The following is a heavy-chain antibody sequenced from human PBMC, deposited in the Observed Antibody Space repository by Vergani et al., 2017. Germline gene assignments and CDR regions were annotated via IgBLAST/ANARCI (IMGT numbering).Heavy chain of an antibody. D-gene: IGHD4-17*01. CDR3: ARDRYGYYSFDY. V-gene: IGHV3-21*01. CDR2: ISTTTS. CDR1: GFTFSTYS. Sequence: EVQLVESGGGLVKPGGSLRLSCATSGFTFSTYSVNWVRQAPGKGLEWVSSISTTTSYYADSLEGRFTISRDNAKNLVYLQMNSLRAEDTAVYYCARDRYGYYSFDYWGQGTLVAVSS. J-gene: IGHJ4*02.